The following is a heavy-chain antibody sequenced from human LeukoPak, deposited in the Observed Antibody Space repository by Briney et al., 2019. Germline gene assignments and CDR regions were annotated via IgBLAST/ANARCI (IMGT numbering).Heavy chain of an antibody. D-gene: IGHD3-10*01. CDR1: GFTLSSYW. CDR3: AREEPSGSWAFYYYYGMDV. Sequence: GGSLRLSCAVSGFTLSSYWMGWVRQAPGKGLEWVANIKRDGSETYYVDSVKGRFTISRDNAESSLYLQMNSLRAEDTAVYYCAREEPSGSWAFYYYYGMDVWGQGTTVTVSS. V-gene: IGHV3-7*01. CDR2: IKRDGSET. J-gene: IGHJ6*02.